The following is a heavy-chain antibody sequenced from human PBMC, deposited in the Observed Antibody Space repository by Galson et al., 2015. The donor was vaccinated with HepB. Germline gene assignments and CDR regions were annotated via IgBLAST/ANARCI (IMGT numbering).Heavy chain of an antibody. J-gene: IGHJ6*03. CDR2: IKQDGSEK. CDR3: ARDLYRTSSGVYEYYYMDV. Sequence: SLRLSCAASGFTFSSYWMSWVRQAPGKGLEWVANIKQDGSEKYYVDSAKGRFTMSRDNAKNSLYLQMNSLRAEDTAVYYCARDLYRTSSGVYEYYYMDVWGKGTTVTVSS. D-gene: IGHD6-6*01. V-gene: IGHV3-7*03. CDR1: GFTFSSYW.